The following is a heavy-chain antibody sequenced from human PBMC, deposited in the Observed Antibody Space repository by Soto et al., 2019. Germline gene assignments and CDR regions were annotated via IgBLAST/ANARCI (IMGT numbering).Heavy chain of an antibody. J-gene: IGHJ4*02. CDR1: GFTFSSYS. CDR2: ISSSSSTI. Sequence: GGSLSLSCAASGFTFSSYSMNWVRQAPGKGLEWVSYISSSSSTIYYADSVKGRFTISRDNSKNTLYLQMNSLRAEDTAVYYCANPRGARYCGGDCYSSGLFYYWGQGTLVTVSS. D-gene: IGHD2-21*02. CDR3: ANPRGARYCGGDCYSSGLFYY. V-gene: IGHV3-48*01.